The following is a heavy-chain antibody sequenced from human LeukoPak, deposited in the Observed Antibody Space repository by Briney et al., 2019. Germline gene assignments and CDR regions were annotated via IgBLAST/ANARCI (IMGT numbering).Heavy chain of an antibody. CDR1: GFTFDRHT. CDR2: IGWDGTNI. V-gene: IGHV3-43*01. J-gene: IGHJ6*02. CDR3: TKDMEWGMDV. D-gene: IGHD3-3*01. Sequence: GGPLGLSCAASGFTFDRHTLPWVRQPPGKGPEWVSLIGWDGTNIDYADSVKGRFTISRDNSKNFVYLQMHSLRTEDTALYYCTKDMEWGMDVWGQGTTVIVSS.